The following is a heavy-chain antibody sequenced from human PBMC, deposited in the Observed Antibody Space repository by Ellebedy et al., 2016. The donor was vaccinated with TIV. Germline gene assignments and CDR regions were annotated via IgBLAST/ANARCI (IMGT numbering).Heavy chain of an antibody. V-gene: IGHV3-66*01. Sequence: GESLKISCAASGFTVSSNYMNWVRQAPGKGLEWVSIIHSDGPTYYADSVKGRFTISRDNSKNTVSLQMNSLRAEDTAVYYCAKGSQWLGRTCFDYWGQGTLVTVSS. CDR1: GFTVSSNY. CDR2: IHSDGPT. J-gene: IGHJ4*02. CDR3: AKGSQWLGRTCFDY. D-gene: IGHD6-19*01.